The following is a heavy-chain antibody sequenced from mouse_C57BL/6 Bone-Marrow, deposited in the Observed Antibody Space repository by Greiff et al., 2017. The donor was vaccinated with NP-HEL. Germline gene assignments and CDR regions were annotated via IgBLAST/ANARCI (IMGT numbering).Heavy chain of an antibody. CDR1: GFTFSDYG. D-gene: IGHD1-1*01. CDR2: ISSGSSTI. CDR3: ASYGSGDY. Sequence: EVQLQQSGGGLVKPGGSLKLSCAASGFTFSDYGMHWVRQAPEKGLEWVAYISSGSSTIYYADTVKGRFTISRDNAKNTLFLQMTSLRSEDTAMYYCASYGSGDYWGQGTTLTVSS. V-gene: IGHV5-17*01. J-gene: IGHJ2*01.